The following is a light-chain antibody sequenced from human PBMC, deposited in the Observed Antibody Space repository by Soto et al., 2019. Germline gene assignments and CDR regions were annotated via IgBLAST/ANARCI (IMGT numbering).Light chain of an antibody. CDR1: SSDIGSYNL. CDR2: EVS. Sequence: QSVLAQPASVSGSPRQSITISCTGTSSDIGSYNLVSWYQKHPDKAPKLIIYEVSERPSGVSNRFSGSKFGNTASLTISGLRAEDEADYYCCSHEGSRTFVFGTGTKVTVL. V-gene: IGLV2-23*02. J-gene: IGLJ1*01. CDR3: CSHEGSRTFV.